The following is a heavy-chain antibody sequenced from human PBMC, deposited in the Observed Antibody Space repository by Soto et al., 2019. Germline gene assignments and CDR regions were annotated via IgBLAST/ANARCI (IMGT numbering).Heavy chain of an antibody. CDR3: AKSPAWPNRYFDY. V-gene: IGHV3-23*01. CDR2: ITANSGST. D-gene: IGHD5-12*01. Sequence: GGSLRLSCAASGFTFSSYAMVWVRQAPGKGLEWVSTITANSGSTAYGDSVKGRFTISRDNSKSTLYLQMNSLRVEDTAAYYYAKSPAWPNRYFDYWGQGTLVTVSS. J-gene: IGHJ4*02. CDR1: GFTFSSYA.